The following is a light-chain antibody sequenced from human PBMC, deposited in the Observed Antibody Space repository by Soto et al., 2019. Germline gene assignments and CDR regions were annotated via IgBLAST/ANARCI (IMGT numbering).Light chain of an antibody. Sequence: EIVMTQSPGTLSVSPGERATLSCRASQSVSSNLAWYQQKPGQAPRLLIYGASTRATGIPARFSGSRSGTDVTLPISSPQSEDFAVYYCQQYNNWPPTFGQGTKVEIK. V-gene: IGKV3-15*01. CDR2: GAS. CDR1: QSVSSN. J-gene: IGKJ1*01. CDR3: QQYNNWPPT.